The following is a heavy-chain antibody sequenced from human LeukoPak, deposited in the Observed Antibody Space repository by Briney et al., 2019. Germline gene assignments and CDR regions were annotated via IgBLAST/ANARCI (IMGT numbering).Heavy chain of an antibody. Sequence: ASVKVSCKASGYTFTGYYMRWVRQAPGQGLEWMGWINPNSGGTHYAQKFQGRVTMTRDTSITTAYLELTRLRSDDAAVYYCASASAWFGEPNFDYWGQGTLVTVSS. CDR3: ASASAWFGEPNFDY. V-gene: IGHV1-2*02. D-gene: IGHD3-10*01. CDR2: INPNSGGT. CDR1: GYTFTGYY. J-gene: IGHJ4*02.